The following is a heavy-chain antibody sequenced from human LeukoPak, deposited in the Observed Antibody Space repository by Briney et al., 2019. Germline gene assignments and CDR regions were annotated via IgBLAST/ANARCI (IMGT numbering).Heavy chain of an antibody. V-gene: IGHV4-39*07. CDR1: GGSISSSSYY. J-gene: IGHJ4*02. CDR2: IYYSGST. D-gene: IGHD5-18*01. Sequence: TSETLSLTCTVSGGSISSSSYYWGWIRQPPGKGLEWIGSIYYSGSTNYNPSLKSRVTISVDTSKNQFSLKLSSVTAADTAVYYCARAATAMGRRYFDYWGQGTLVTVSS. CDR3: ARAATAMGRRYFDY.